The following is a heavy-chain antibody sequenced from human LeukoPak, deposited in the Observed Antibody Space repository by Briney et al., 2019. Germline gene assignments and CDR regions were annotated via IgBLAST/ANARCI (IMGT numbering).Heavy chain of an antibody. V-gene: IGHV1-69*13. Sequence: GASVKVSCKASGGTFSSYAISWVRQAPGQGLEWMGGIIPIFGTANYAQKFQGRVTMTADESTSTAYMELSSLRSEDTAVYYCARARDGYNKRPFDYWGQGTLVTVSS. CDR1: GGTFSSYA. CDR3: ARARDGYNKRPFDY. J-gene: IGHJ4*02. CDR2: IIPIFGTA. D-gene: IGHD5-24*01.